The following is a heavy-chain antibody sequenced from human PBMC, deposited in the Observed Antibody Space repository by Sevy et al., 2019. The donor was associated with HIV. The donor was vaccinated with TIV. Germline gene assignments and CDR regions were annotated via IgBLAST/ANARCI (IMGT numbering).Heavy chain of an antibody. CDR3: ARGNEVELWQY. J-gene: IGHJ4*02. Sequence: SETLSLTCTVSGGSISSYYWSWIRQPPGKGLEWIGYIYYSGSTNYNPSLKSRVTISVDTSKNQFSLKLSSVTAADTAVYYCARGNEVELWQYWGQGTLVTVSS. CDR2: IYYSGST. D-gene: IGHD5-18*01. CDR1: GGSISSYY. V-gene: IGHV4-59*01.